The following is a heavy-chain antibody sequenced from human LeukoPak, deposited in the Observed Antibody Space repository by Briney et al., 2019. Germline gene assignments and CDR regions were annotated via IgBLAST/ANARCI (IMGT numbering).Heavy chain of an antibody. CDR1: GYTFTDYY. CDR3: ARGEYRLGYDY. V-gene: IGHV1-2*02. CDR2: IIPNTGGT. J-gene: IGHJ4*02. Sequence: ASVKVSCKASGYTFTDYYIHWVRQAPGQGPEWMGWIIPNTGGTHYAQNYQGRVTMTRDTSISTAYMELSRLRSDDTAIYYCARGEYRLGYDYWGQGTLVTVSS. D-gene: IGHD2/OR15-2a*01.